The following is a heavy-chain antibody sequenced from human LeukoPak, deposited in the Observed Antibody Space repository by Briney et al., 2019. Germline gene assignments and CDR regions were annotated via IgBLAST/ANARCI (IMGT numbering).Heavy chain of an antibody. CDR1: GFTFSNAW. CDR3: TTAYKDYGDYVRSTSFDY. J-gene: IGHJ4*02. CDR2: IKTKTEGGTT. V-gene: IGHV3-15*01. D-gene: IGHD4-17*01. Sequence: GGSLRLSCAASGFTFSNAWMNWVRQAPGKGLEWVGRIKTKTEGGTTDYAAPVKGRFTISRDDSKNTLYLQMNSLKTEDTAVYYCTTAYKDYGDYVRSTSFDYWGQGTLVTVSS.